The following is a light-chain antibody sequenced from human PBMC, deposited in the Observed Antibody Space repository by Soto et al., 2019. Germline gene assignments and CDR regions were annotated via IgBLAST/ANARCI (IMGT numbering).Light chain of an antibody. CDR2: DVI. CDR3: FSYTSSTMYV. CDR1: SSDIGGYKY. V-gene: IGLV2-14*03. Sequence: QSGLTQPASVSGSPGQSITTSCTGSSSDIGGYKYVSWYQHHPGKAPQLIIFDVINRPSGVSNRFSGSKSGNTASLTIFGLQAEDEADYYCFSYTSSTMYVFGTGTKVTVL. J-gene: IGLJ1*01.